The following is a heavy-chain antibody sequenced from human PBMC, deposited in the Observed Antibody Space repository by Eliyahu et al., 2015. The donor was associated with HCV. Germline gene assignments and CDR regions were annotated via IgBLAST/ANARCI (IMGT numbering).Heavy chain of an antibody. CDR3: AHTTESSDSSGTGPYEWFDP. D-gene: IGHD3-22*01. Sequence: QITLKESGPTLVKPTQTLTLTCTFSGFSLSTSGVGVGWIRQPPGKALEWLALIYWNDDKLYSPSLKSRLTITKATSKKQVVLTMTNMDPLDTATYYCAHTTESSDSSGTGPYEWFDPWGQGTLVTVSS. CDR2: IYWNDDK. V-gene: IGHV2-5*01. J-gene: IGHJ5*02. CDR1: GFSLSTSGVG.